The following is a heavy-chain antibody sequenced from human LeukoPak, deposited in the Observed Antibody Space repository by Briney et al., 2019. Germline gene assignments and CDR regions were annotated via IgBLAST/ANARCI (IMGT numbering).Heavy chain of an antibody. CDR2: ASYSGST. CDR3: ARLRSYGGNRGIDY. Sequence: SETPSLTSTVSGGATSNTRYYWGWIRQPPGNGLEWNGSASYSGSTYYNPSLESRVIISVDASKNQFSLRLNSVTGADTATHYCARLRSYGGNRGIDYWGQGTLVAVSS. D-gene: IGHD4-23*01. CDR1: GGATSNTRYY. V-gene: IGHV4-39*01. J-gene: IGHJ4*02.